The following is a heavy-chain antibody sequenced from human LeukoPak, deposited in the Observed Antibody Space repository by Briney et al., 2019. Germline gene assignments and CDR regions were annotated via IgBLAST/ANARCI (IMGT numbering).Heavy chain of an antibody. V-gene: IGHV3-73*01. CDR1: GFTFSGSA. CDR2: IRSKANSYAT. J-gene: IGHJ5*02. Sequence: PGGSLKLSCAASGFTFSGSAMHLVRQASGKGPEWVGRIRSKANSYATAYAASVKGRFTISRDDSKNTAYLQMNSLKTEDTAVYYCTSAYCSGGSCYIFDPWGQGTLVTVSS. CDR3: TSAYCSGGSCYIFDP. D-gene: IGHD2-15*01.